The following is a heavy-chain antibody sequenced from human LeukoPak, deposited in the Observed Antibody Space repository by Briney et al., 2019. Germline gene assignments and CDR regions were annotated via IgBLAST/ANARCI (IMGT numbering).Heavy chain of an antibody. Sequence: GGSLRLSCAASGFTFSSYAMHWVRQAPGKGLEWVAVVSYDGSNQYYADFVKGRFTFSRDNSKNTLDLQMNSLRAEDTAVYYCARVRDNRSWYPAFDIWGQGTMVTVSS. CDR2: VSYDGSNQ. CDR3: ARVRDNRSWYPAFDI. CDR1: GFTFSSYA. D-gene: IGHD6-13*01. V-gene: IGHV3-30*04. J-gene: IGHJ3*02.